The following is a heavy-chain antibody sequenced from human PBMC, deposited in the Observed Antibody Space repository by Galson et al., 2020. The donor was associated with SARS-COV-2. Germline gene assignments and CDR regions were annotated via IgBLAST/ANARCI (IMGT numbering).Heavy chain of an antibody. CDR3: ARDERTMDRGAQYYFDD. Sequence: ASVKVSCKASGYSFSNDGISWVRQAPGQGLEWMGWISNYNHLTHYRQRFQGRVTLTTDTFTSTAYMEMRSLGSDDTAIYYCARDERTMDRGAQYYFDDWGQGTLVTVSS. J-gene: IGHJ4*02. D-gene: IGHD2-8*01. CDR1: GYSFSNDG. CDR2: ISNYNHLT. V-gene: IGHV1-18*01.